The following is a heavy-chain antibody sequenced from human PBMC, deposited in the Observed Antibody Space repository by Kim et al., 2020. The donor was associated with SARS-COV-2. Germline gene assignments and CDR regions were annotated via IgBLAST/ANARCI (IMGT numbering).Heavy chain of an antibody. J-gene: IGHJ6*02. D-gene: IGHD2-15*01. CDR1: GGSISSGDYY. CDR2: IYYSGST. CDR3: ARAKAAIHIPYYYGMDV. Sequence: SETLSLTCTVSGGSISSGDYYWSWIRQPPGKGLEWIGYIYYSGSTYYNPSLKSRVTISVDTSKNQFSLKLSSVTAADTAVYYCARAKAAIHIPYYYGMDVWGQGTTVTVSS. V-gene: IGHV4-30-4*01.